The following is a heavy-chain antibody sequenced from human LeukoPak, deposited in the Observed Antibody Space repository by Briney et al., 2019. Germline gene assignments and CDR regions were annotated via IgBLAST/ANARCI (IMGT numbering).Heavy chain of an antibody. V-gene: IGHV1-69*05. J-gene: IGHJ5*02. CDR2: IIPIFGTA. Sequence: ASVKVSCKASGGTFSSYAISWARQAPGQGLEWMGGIIPIFGTANYAQKFQGRVTITTDESTSTAYMELSSLRSEDTAVYYCARERDGYNVRFDPWGQGTLVTVSS. D-gene: IGHD5-24*01. CDR1: GGTFSSYA. CDR3: ARERDGYNVRFDP.